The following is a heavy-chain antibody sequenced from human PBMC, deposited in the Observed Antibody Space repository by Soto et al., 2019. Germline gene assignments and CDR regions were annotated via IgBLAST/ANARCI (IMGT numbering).Heavy chain of an antibody. V-gene: IGHV2-5*01. Sequence: SGPTLVNPTQTLTLTCTFSGFSLSTSGVGVGWIRQPPGKALEWLALIYWNDDKRYSPSLKSRLTITKDTSKNQVVLTMTNMDPVDTATYSCARLMEYSSSWYYYYYYGMYVWGQGTTVTVSS. J-gene: IGHJ6*02. CDR3: ARLMEYSSSWYYYYYYGMYV. CDR2: IYWNDDK. CDR1: GFSLSTSGVG. D-gene: IGHD6-13*01.